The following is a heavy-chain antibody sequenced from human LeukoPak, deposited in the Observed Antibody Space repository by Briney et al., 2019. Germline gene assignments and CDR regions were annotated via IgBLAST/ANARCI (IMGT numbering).Heavy chain of an antibody. D-gene: IGHD6-19*01. J-gene: IGHJ4*02. Sequence: SETLSLTCTVSGGSISSSSYYWGWIRQPPGKGLEWIGSIYYSGSTYYNPSLKSRVTISVDTSKNQFSLKLSSVTAAGTAVYYCARLGPAGVSVAPGYWGQGTLVTVSS. CDR1: GGSISSSSYY. CDR3: ARLGPAGVSVAPGY. CDR2: IYYSGST. V-gene: IGHV4-39*01.